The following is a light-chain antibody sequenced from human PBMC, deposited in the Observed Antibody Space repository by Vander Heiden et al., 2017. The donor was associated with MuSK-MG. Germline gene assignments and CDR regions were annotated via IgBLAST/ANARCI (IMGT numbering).Light chain of an antibody. CDR3: QDDDTSSHT. CDR2: AAS. V-gene: IGKV1-NL1*01. CDR1: QDIRNA. Sequence: DIQMTQSPSSLSASVGDRVTITCRASQDIRNALAWYQQKPGKAPELLVFAASRLQDGVPSRFSGSGSGTDYTLTISRLQPEDFATYYCQDDDTSSHTFGQGTRLEIK. J-gene: IGKJ2*01.